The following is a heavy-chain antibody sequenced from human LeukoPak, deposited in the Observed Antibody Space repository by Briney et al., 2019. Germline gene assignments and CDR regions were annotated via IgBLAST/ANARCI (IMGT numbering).Heavy chain of an antibody. CDR2: INPNSGGT. D-gene: IGHD1-26*01. Sequence: GASVKVSCKASGYTFTDYYMHWVRKAPGQGLEWMGWINPNSGGTNYAQKFQGRVTMTRDTSISTAYMELSRLRSDDTAVYYCARDFKYSGTYYSFDYWGQGTLVTVSS. J-gene: IGHJ4*02. CDR3: ARDFKYSGTYYSFDY. V-gene: IGHV1-2*02. CDR1: GYTFTDYY.